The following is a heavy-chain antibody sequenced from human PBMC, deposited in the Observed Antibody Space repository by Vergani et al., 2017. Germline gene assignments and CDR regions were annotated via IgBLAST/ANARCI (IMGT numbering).Heavy chain of an antibody. Sequence: QVQLQQWGAGLVKPSQTLSLTCTVSGGSISSGDYYWSWIRQHPGKGLEWIGYIYYDGSTYYKPSLKSRVTISVDTSKNQFSLKLSSVTAADTAVYYCAREMATSPDAFDIWGQGTMVTVSS. CDR2: IYYDGST. J-gene: IGHJ3*02. CDR3: AREMATSPDAFDI. CDR1: GGSISSGDYY. V-gene: IGHV4-31*03. D-gene: IGHD5-24*01.